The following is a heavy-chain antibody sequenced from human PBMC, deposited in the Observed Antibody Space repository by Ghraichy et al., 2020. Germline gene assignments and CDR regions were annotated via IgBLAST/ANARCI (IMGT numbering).Heavy chain of an antibody. CDR1: GFTFTSYA. Sequence: GGSLRLSCAASGFTFTSYAMSWVRQAQGKGMGWVSAISGSGDSTYYADSVKGRFTIARDNSRNTLYLQINSQRAEDTAVSYCAKCTPYCSGARGFGYYYYGRDVWGQGTTVTVSS. CDR3: AKCTPYCSGARGFGYYYYGRDV. CDR2: ISGSGDST. J-gene: IGHJ6*02. D-gene: IGHD2-15*01. V-gene: IGHV3-23*01.